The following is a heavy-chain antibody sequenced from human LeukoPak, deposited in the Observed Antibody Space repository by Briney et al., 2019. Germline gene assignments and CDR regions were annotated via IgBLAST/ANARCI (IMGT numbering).Heavy chain of an antibody. V-gene: IGHV1-2*02. Sequence: ASVKVSCKPSGYTFTGYYIQWVRQAPGQGLEWMGWINPQSGGTNYAQKLQGRVTMTTDTSTSTAYMELRSLRSDDTAVYYCARVHSGSNWFDPWGQGTLVTVSS. D-gene: IGHD5-12*01. CDR1: GYTFTGYY. CDR3: ARVHSGSNWFDP. CDR2: INPQSGGT. J-gene: IGHJ5*02.